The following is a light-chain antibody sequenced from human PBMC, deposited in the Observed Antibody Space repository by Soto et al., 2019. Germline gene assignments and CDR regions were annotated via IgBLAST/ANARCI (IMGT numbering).Light chain of an antibody. V-gene: IGKV3-11*01. CDR1: QSVRSF. J-gene: IGKJ5*01. Sequence: EIVLTQSPATLSLSPGERATLSCRASQSVRSFLAWYQQKPGQAPGLLIYGASNRATGIPARFSGSGSGTDCTLTISSLEPEDFAVYYCQQHFNGPITFGQGTRLEIK. CDR3: QQHFNGPIT. CDR2: GAS.